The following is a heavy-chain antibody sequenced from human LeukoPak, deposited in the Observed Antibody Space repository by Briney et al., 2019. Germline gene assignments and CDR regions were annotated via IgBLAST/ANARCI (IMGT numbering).Heavy chain of an antibody. J-gene: IGHJ5*02. V-gene: IGHV4-39*01. CDR2: IYYSGST. CDR3: ARLPPRIFHGWFDP. D-gene: IGHD2-15*01. CDR1: GGSISSSSYY. Sequence: PSETLSLTCTVSGGSISSSSYYWGWIRQPPGKGLKWIGSIYYSGSTYYNPSLKSRVTTSVDTSKNQFSLKLSSVTAADTAVYYCARLPPRIFHGWFDPWGQGTLVTVSS.